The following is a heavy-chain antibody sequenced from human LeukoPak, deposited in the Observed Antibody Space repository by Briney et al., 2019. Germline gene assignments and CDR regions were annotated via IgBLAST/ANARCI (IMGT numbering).Heavy chain of an antibody. CDR3: ARGRGSSWPYGAFDI. CDR1: GFTFSSYS. V-gene: IGHV3-21*01. Sequence: GGSLRLSCAASGFTFSSYSMNWVRQAPGKGLEWVSSISSSSSYIYYADSVKGRFTISRDNSENTLYLQMNSLRAEDTAVYYCARGRGSSWPYGAFDIWGQGTMVTVSS. J-gene: IGHJ3*02. CDR2: ISSSSSYI. D-gene: IGHD6-13*01.